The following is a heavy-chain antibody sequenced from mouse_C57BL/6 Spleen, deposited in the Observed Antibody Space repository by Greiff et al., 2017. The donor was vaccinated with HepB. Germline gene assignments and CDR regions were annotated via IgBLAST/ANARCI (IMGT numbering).Heavy chain of an antibody. CDR1: GYSITSGYY. Sequence: EVKLQESGPGLVKPSQSLSLTCSVTGYSITSGYYWNWIRQFPGNKLEWMGYISYDGSNNYNPSLKNRISITRDTSKNQFFLKLNSVTTEDTATYYCARDRGYDYETTSWYFDVWGTGTTVTVSS. V-gene: IGHV3-6*01. D-gene: IGHD2-4*01. CDR2: ISYDGSN. CDR3: ARDRGYDYETTSWYFDV. J-gene: IGHJ1*03.